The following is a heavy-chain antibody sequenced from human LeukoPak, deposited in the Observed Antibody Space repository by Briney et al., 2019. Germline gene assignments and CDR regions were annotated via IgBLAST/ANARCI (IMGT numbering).Heavy chain of an antibody. CDR2: ISSSSSYI. Sequence: GGSLRLSCAASGFTFSSYEMNWVRQAPGKGLEWVSSISSSSSYIYYADSVKGRFTISRDNAKNSLYLQMNSLRAEDTAVYYCASWDEVVVTGSFDYWGQGTLVTVSS. CDR3: ASWDEVVVTGSFDY. V-gene: IGHV3-21*01. J-gene: IGHJ4*02. D-gene: IGHD2-21*02. CDR1: GFTFSSYE.